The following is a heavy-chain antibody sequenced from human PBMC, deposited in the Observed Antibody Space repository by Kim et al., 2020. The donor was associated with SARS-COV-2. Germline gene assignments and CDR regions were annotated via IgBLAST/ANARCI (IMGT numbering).Heavy chain of an antibody. J-gene: IGHJ5*02. D-gene: IGHD2-21*01. CDR1: GGTFSSYA. CDR3: ARAAYCGGDCYSFLGWFDP. V-gene: IGHV1-69*13. CDR2: IIPIFGTA. Sequence: SVKVSCKASGGTFSSYAISWVRQAPGQGLEWMGGIIPIFGTANYAQKFQGRVTITADESTSTAYMELSSLRSEDTAVYYCARAAYCGGDCYSFLGWFDPWGQGTLVTVSS.